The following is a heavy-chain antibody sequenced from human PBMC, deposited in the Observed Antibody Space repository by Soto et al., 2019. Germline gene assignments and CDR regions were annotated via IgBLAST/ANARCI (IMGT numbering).Heavy chain of an antibody. CDR1: GYTFTSYD. CDR3: ARRDYCSSTSCYSENAYNYYYYYYMDV. D-gene: IGHD2-2*01. V-gene: IGHV1-8*01. CDR2: MNPNSGNT. J-gene: IGHJ6*03. Sequence: QVQLVQSGAEVKKPGASVKVSCKASGYTFTSYDINWVRQATGQGLEWMGWMNPNSGNTGYAQKYQGRVTMTSNTSISTAYMEVSSLRSDDTAVYYCARRDYCSSTSCYSENAYNYYYYYYMDVWGKETTVTVSS.